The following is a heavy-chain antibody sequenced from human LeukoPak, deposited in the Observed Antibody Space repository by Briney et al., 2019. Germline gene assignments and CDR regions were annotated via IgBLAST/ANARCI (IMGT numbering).Heavy chain of an antibody. D-gene: IGHD2/OR15-2a*01. V-gene: IGHV3-30-3*01. J-gene: IGHJ4*02. CDR2: ISYDGSNK. Sequence: SGGSLRLSCAASGFTCSSYAMPWVRQAPGKGLEWVAVISYDGSNKYYADSVKGRFTISRDNSKNTLYLQMNSLRAEDTAVYYCASFRQVLDYWGQGTLVTVSS. CDR3: ASFRQVLDY. CDR1: GFTCSSYA.